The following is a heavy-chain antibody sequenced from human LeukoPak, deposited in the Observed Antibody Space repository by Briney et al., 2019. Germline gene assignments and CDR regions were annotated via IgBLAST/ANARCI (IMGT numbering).Heavy chain of an antibody. Sequence: GGSLRLSCAASGFTFDDYAMHWVRQAPGKGLEWVSGISWNSGSIGYADSVKGRFTISRDNAKNSLYLQMNSLRAEDMALYYCAKDARRYSSGEFDYWGQGTLVTVSS. V-gene: IGHV3-9*03. CDR3: AKDARRYSSGEFDY. CDR1: GFTFDDYA. D-gene: IGHD6-25*01. CDR2: ISWNSGSI. J-gene: IGHJ4*02.